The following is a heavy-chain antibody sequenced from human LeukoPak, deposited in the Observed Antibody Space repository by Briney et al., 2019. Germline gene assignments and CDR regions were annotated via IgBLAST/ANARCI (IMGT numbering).Heavy chain of an antibody. V-gene: IGHV4-34*01. J-gene: IGHJ3*02. CDR2: INHSGST. CDR1: GGSFSGYY. CDR3: ARAHGGSAGGFNI. Sequence: SETLSLTCAVYGGSFSGYYWSWIGQPPGKGLEWIGEINHSGSTNYNPSLKSRVTISVDTSKNQFSLNLSSVTAADTAVYYCARAHGGSAGGFNIWGQGTMVTVSS. D-gene: IGHD1-26*01.